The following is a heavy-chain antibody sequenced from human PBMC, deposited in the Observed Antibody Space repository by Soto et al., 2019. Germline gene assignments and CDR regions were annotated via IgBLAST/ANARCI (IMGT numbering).Heavy chain of an antibody. CDR1: GFTFCSFA. Sequence: LSSASSGFTFCSFAIGWVRQAPGKGLEWVSVISVSGSRSSYADFVRGRFTVSRDNSKNTLFLQMNRLSVDDTAVYYCAKSRCVMTSSSFHSWGQVALVTVSS. V-gene: IGHV3-23*01. CDR2: ISVSGSRS. D-gene: IGHD2-21*02. J-gene: IGHJ4*02. CDR3: AKSRCVMTSSSFHS.